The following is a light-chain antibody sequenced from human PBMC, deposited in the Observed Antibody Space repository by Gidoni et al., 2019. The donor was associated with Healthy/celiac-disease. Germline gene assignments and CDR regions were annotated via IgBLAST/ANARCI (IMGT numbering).Light chain of an antibody. CDR3: QVWDSSSDHRV. Sequence: SYVLTQPPSVSVAPGKTARITCGGNNIGSKSVHWYQQKPGQAPVLVIYYDSDRPSGIPERFSGSNSGNTATLTISRVEAGDEADYYCQVWDSSSDHRVFGGGTKLTVX. CDR2: YDS. CDR1: NIGSKS. V-gene: IGLV3-21*04. J-gene: IGLJ3*02.